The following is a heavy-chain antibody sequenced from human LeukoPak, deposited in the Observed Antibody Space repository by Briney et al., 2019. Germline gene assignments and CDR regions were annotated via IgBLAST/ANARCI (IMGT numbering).Heavy chain of an antibody. Sequence: SETLSLTCTVSGGSISSSSYYWGWIRQPPGKGLEWIGSFYYSGSTYYNPSLKSRVTISVDTSKNQFSLKLSSVTAADTAVYYCARQDHYYDSSGYRLYYFDYWGQGTLVTVSS. CDR3: ARQDHYYDSSGYRLYYFDY. V-gene: IGHV4-39*01. J-gene: IGHJ4*02. CDR1: GGSISSSSYY. CDR2: FYYSGST. D-gene: IGHD3-22*01.